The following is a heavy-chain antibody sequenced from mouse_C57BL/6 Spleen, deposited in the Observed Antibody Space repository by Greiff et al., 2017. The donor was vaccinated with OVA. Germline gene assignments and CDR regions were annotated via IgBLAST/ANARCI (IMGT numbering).Heavy chain of an antibody. CDR1: GYTFTDHT. CDR3: ARTTNCYLNY. D-gene: IGHD4-1*01. V-gene: IGHV1-78*01. CDR2: IYTKDGST. J-gene: IGHJ2*01. Sequence: QVQLQQSDAELVKPGDSVKISCKVSGYTFTDHTIHWMKQRPERVLEWIRYIYTKDGSTKYNEKFKGHATLTADKSSSTAYMQLNSLTSEDSAVYFCARTTNCYLNYWGQGTTLTVSS.